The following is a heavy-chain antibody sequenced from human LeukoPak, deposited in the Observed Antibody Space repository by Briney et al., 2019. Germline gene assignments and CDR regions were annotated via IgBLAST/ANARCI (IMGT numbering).Heavy chain of an antibody. CDR3: TTRLQNYFDY. CDR2: ISDPHSGSET. V-gene: IGHV3-23*01. J-gene: IGHJ4*02. Sequence: GGSLRLSCAASGFTFSSYTMNWVRQALGQGLEWVSTISDPHSGSETHYADSVKGRFTISRDDSQNTLYLQMDSLRAEDTAVYYCTTRLQNYFDYWGQGTQVTVSS. D-gene: IGHD4-11*01. CDR1: GFTFSSYT.